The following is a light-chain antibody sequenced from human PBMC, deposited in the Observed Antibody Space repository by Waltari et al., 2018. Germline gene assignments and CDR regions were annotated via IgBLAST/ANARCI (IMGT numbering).Light chain of an antibody. CDR3: QQYYSAPWT. J-gene: IGKJ1*01. V-gene: IGKV4-1*01. CDR1: QSILYSSNNKNY. CDR2: WAS. Sequence: DIVMTQSPDSLAVSLGERATINCKSSQSILYSSNNKNYLAWYPQKPGQPPKLLFYWASNRESGVPDRFSGSGSGTDFTLTISSLQAEDVAVYYCQQYYSAPWTFGQGTKVEI.